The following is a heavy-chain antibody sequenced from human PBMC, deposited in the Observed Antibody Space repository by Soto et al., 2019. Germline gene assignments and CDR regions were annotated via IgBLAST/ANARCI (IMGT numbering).Heavy chain of an antibody. J-gene: IGHJ4*02. CDR1: VVSRVICC. Sequence: SETRSLSCSVYVVSRVICCLKLIRQPPVSWLEWIGQIDDDGTTNYSPSLKSRVTISVDTSKSQVSLKLTSVTAADTAVYYCARARRHVGIRRVQPPRAFDYCGTAPLLTLSS. D-gene: IGHD1-1*01. CDR3: ARARRHVGIRRVQPPRAFDY. V-gene: IGHV4-34*01. CDR2: IDDDGTT.